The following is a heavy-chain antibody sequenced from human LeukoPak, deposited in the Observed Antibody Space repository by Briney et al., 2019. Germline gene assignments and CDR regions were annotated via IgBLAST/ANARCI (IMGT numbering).Heavy chain of an antibody. J-gene: IGHJ5*02. CDR1: GGSISSYY. V-gene: IGHV4-59*01. D-gene: IGHD1-26*01. CDR3: ARGSKMLGYNWFDP. CDR2: IYCSGST. Sequence: SETLSLTCTVSGGSISSYYWSWIRQPPGKGLEWIGYIYCSGSTNYNPSLKSRVTISVDTSKNQFSLKLSSVTAADTAVYYCARGSKMLGYNWFDPWGQGTLVTVSS.